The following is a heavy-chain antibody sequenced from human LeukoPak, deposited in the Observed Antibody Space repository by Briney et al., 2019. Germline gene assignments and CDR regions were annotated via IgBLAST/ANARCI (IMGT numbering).Heavy chain of an antibody. CDR2: ISGSGGNT. Sequence: PGGSLRLSCAASRFTFSAYSMTWVRQALGKGLEWVSAISGSGGNTYYADSVKGRFTISRDNSKNTLYLQMNSLRAEDTAAYYCARGGILYGMDVWGQGTTVTVSS. D-gene: IGHD6-13*01. J-gene: IGHJ6*02. CDR1: RFTFSAYS. CDR3: ARGGILYGMDV. V-gene: IGHV3-23*01.